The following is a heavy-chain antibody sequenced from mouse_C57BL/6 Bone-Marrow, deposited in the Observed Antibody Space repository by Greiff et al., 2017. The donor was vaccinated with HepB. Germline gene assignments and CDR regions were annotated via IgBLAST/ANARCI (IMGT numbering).Heavy chain of an antibody. J-gene: IGHJ1*03. CDR1: GYTFTSYG. Sequence: VQGVESGAELARPGASVKLSCKASGYTFTSYGISWVKQRTGQGLEWIGEIYPRSGNTYYNEKFKGKATLTADKSSSTAYMELRSLTSEDSAVYFCARSGYDYSYWYFDVWGTGTTVTVSS. D-gene: IGHD2-4*01. CDR3: ARSGYDYSYWYFDV. CDR2: IYPRSGNT. V-gene: IGHV1-81*01.